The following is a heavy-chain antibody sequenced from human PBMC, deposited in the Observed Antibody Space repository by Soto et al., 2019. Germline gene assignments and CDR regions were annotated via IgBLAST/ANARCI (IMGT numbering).Heavy chain of an antibody. Sequence: GGSLRLSCAASGFPFDDYGMSWVRQAPGKGLEWVSGINRNGGSTGYADSVKGRFTISRDNSKNTLYLQMNSLREEDTAVYFCAKDLGYSASVSYPDFWGQGTLVTVSS. D-gene: IGHD3-10*01. CDR2: INRNGGST. V-gene: IGHV3-20*04. J-gene: IGHJ4*02. CDR1: GFPFDDYG. CDR3: AKDLGYSASVSYPDF.